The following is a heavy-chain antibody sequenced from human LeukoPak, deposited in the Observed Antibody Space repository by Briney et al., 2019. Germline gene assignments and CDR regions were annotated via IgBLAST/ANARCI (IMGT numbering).Heavy chain of an antibody. CDR1: GGTFSSYA. V-gene: IGHV1-69*05. CDR3: ARGGAIAAAADFDY. Sequence: SVKVSCKASGGTFSSYAISWVRQAPGQGLEWMGGIIPIFGTANYAQKFQGRVTITTDESTSTAYMELSSLRSEDTAVYYCARGGAIAAAADFDYWGQGTLATVSS. D-gene: IGHD6-13*01. CDR2: IIPIFGTA. J-gene: IGHJ4*02.